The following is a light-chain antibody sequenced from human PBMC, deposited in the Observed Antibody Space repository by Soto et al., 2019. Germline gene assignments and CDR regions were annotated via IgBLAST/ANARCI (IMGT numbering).Light chain of an antibody. CDR3: QQYNSNPLT. CDR2: KAS. CDR1: RSISSW. V-gene: IGKV1-5*03. Sequence: DIQMTQSPSTLSASLGDRVTITCRASRSISSWLAWYQQKPGKAPKLLIYKASTLKTGVPSRFSGSGSGTVFTLTISSLQPDDFATYYCQQYNSNPLTFGGGTKVEIK. J-gene: IGKJ4*01.